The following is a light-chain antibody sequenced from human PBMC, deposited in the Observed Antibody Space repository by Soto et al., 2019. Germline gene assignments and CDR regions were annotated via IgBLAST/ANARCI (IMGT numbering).Light chain of an antibody. V-gene: IGKV4-1*01. CDR2: WAS. Sequence: DIVMTQFPDSLAVSLGERATINCQSSQSVLYSSNNKNYLAWYQQKSGQSPKLLIYWASTRESGVPDRFSGSESGTDFTLTISSLQAEDVAVYYCQQYFSAPRTFGQGTKVEIK. CDR3: QQYFSAPRT. CDR1: QSVLYSSNNKNY. J-gene: IGKJ1*01.